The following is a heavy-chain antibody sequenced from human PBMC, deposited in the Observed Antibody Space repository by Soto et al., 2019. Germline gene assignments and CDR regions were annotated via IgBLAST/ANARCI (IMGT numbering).Heavy chain of an antibody. CDR2: INTNTGNP. V-gene: IGHV7-4-1*01. CDR3: XXXXXXXXXXXXYYY. J-gene: IGHJ6*01. CDR1: GYTFTSYA. Sequence: QVQLVQSGSELKKPGASVKVSCKASGYTFTSYAMNWVRQAPGQGLEWMGWINTNTGNPTYAQGFTGRFVFSLDTXXXXXXXQICSLKXXXXXXXXXXXXXXXXXXXXXYYY.